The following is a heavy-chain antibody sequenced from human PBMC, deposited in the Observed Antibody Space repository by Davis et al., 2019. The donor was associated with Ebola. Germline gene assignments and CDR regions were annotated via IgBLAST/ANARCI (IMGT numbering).Heavy chain of an antibody. Sequence: AASVKVSCKASGYTFTSYDINWVRQATGQRLEWMGWINAGNGNTKYSQKFQGRVTITRDTSASTAYMELSSLRSEDTAVYYCARGKALRFLEWMKYYYYYYGMDVWGQGTTVTVSS. CDR1: GYTFTSYD. D-gene: IGHD3-3*01. V-gene: IGHV1-3*01. CDR2: INAGNGNT. CDR3: ARGKALRFLEWMKYYYYYYGMDV. J-gene: IGHJ6*02.